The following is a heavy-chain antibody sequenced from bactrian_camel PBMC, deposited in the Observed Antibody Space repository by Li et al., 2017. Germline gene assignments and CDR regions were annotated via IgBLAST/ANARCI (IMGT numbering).Heavy chain of an antibody. D-gene: IGHD7*01. Sequence: HVQLVESGGGSVQAGGSLTLSCAATGYTSNVGDVAWFRQAPGKEREGVAAIYTGGGSTYYADSVKGRFTISQDNAMNTLYLQMNSLKPEDTAIYYCAMFKTYISGDNWHRRELVGYWGRGTQVTVS. CDR2: IYTGGGST. V-gene: IGHV3S54*01. CDR1: GYTSNVGD. J-gene: IGHJ4*01. CDR3: AMFKTYISGDNWHRRELVGY.